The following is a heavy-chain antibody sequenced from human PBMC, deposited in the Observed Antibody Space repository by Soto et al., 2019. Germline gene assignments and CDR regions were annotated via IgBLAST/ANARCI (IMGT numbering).Heavy chain of an antibody. CDR3: ARDALYALAFDI. D-gene: IGHD2-2*01. CDR2: ISSSGSTI. Sequence: LRLSCAASGFTFSDYYMSWIRQAPGKGLEWVSYISSSGSTIYYADSVKGRFTISRDNAKNSLYLQMNSLRAEDTAVYYCARDALYALAFDIWGQGTMVTVPS. V-gene: IGHV3-11*01. CDR1: GFTFSDYY. J-gene: IGHJ3*02.